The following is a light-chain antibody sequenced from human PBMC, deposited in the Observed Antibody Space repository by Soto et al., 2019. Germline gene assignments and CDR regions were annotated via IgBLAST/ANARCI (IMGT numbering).Light chain of an antibody. CDR3: FSYTSSGTYV. J-gene: IGLJ1*01. CDR2: EVS. CDR1: NSDVGAYKY. V-gene: IGLV2-14*01. Sequence: QSALTQPASVSGSPGQSITISCIGTNSDVGAYKYVSWYQQQPDKAPKLIIYEVSNRPSGVSSRFSGSKSGNTASLTISGLQAEDETDYYCFSYTSSGTYVFGTGTKLTVL.